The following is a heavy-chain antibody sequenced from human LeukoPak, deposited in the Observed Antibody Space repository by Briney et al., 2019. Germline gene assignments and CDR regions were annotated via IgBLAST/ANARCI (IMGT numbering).Heavy chain of an antibody. J-gene: IGHJ4*02. D-gene: IGHD3-10*01. CDR2: IRYDGSNK. CDR1: GFTVSNNY. V-gene: IGHV3-30*02. Sequence: GGSLRLSCAVSGFTVSNNYMSWVRQAPGKGLEWVAFIRYDGSNKYYADSVKGRFTISRDNSKNTLYLQMNSLRAEDTAVYYCAKDRDGSGSYSDYWGQGTLVTVSS. CDR3: AKDRDGSGSYSDY.